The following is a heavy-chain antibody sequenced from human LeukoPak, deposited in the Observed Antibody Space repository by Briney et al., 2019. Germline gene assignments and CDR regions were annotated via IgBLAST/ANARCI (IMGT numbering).Heavy chain of an antibody. D-gene: IGHD4-17*01. Sequence: SVKVSCKASGGTFSSYAISWVRQAPGQGLEWMGEIIPIFGTANYAQKFQGRVTITADESTSTAYMELSSLRSEDTAVYYCAREGPTTVTTIGYYWGQGTLVTVSS. J-gene: IGHJ4*02. CDR3: AREGPTTVTTIGYY. V-gene: IGHV1-69*13. CDR2: IIPIFGTA. CDR1: GGTFSSYA.